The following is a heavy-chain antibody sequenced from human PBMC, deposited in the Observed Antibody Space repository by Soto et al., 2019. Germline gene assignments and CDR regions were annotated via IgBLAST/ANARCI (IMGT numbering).Heavy chain of an antibody. V-gene: IGHV4-59*01. J-gene: IGHJ3*02. D-gene: IGHD3-22*01. CDR1: GVSISSYY. CDR3: ARTYDGSGPNSGGYGFDI. Sequence: SETLSLTCTVSGVSISSYYWSWIRQPPGRGLEWIGFIYYAGSTKYNPSLNSRVTISLDTSKNQFSLKLSSVTAADTAVYYCARTYDGSGPNSGGYGFDIWGQGTMVTVSS. CDR2: IYYAGST.